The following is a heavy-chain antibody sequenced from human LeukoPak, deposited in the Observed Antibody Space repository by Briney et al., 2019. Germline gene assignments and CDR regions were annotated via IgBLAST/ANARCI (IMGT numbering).Heavy chain of an antibody. CDR1: GFTFSSYA. V-gene: IGHV3-30*04. D-gene: IGHD3-22*01. CDR2: ISYDGSNK. J-gene: IGHJ3*02. Sequence: GGSLRLSCAASGFTFSSYAMHWVRQAPGKVLEWVAVISYDGSNKYYADSVKGRFTISRDNSKNTLYLQMNSLRAEDTAVYYCAMDTYYYDSSGYRGAFDIWGQGTMVTVSS. CDR3: AMDTYYYDSSGYRGAFDI.